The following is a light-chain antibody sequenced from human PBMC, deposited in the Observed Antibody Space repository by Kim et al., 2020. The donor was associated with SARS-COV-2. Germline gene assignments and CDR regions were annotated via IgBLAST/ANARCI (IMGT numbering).Light chain of an antibody. CDR2: AAS. V-gene: IGKV1-27*01. Sequence: DIQMTQSPSSLSASVGDRLTITCLASQGISNDLAWYQQKPGKVPKLLIFAASALQSGVPSRFSGSGSGTDFTLTISSLQPEDVATYYCQKYNGAPWTFGQGTKVDIK. J-gene: IGKJ1*01. CDR3: QKYNGAPWT. CDR1: QGISND.